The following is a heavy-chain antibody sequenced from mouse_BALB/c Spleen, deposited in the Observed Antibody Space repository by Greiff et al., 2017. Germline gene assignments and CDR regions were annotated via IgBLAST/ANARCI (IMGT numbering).Heavy chain of an antibody. V-gene: IGHV2-9*02. CDR2: IWAGGST. D-gene: IGHD2-14*01. CDR1: GFSLTSYG. CDR3: ARDYRYDGSAMDY. J-gene: IGHJ4*01. Sequence: QVQLQESGPGLVAPSQSLSITCTVSGFSLTSYGVHWVRQPPGKGLEWLGVIWAGGSTNYNSALMSRLSISKDNSKSQVFLKMNSLQTDDTAMYYCARDYRYDGSAMDYWGQGTSVTVSS.